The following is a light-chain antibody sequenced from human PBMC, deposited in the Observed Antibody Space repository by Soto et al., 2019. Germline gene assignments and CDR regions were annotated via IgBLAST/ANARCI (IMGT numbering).Light chain of an antibody. CDR3: QRYNNWPLT. CDR1: QGIGST. Sequence: EFVLAHAPTTRSWSPAEYANLSSRASQGIGSTLAWYQHKPGQTPRLLSYDTSTRATGVPARFSGSRSGTEFTLTINSLQSEDFAVYYCQRYNNWPLTFGGGTKVDI. J-gene: IGKJ4*01. CDR2: DTS. V-gene: IGKV3-15*01.